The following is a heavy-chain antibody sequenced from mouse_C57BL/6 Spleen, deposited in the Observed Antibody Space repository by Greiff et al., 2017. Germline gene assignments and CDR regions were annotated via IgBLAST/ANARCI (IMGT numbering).Heavy chain of an antibody. CDR1: GFTFSSYG. V-gene: IGHV5-6*02. J-gene: IGHJ2*01. CDR3: ARYSNYVDY. Sequence: EVMLVESGGDLVKPGGSLTLSCAASGFTFSSYGMSWVRQTPDKRLEWVATISSGGSYTYYPDSVKGRFTISRDNAKNTLYLQMSRLKSEDTAMYYCARYSNYVDYWGQGTTLTVSS. D-gene: IGHD2-5*01. CDR2: ISSGGSYT.